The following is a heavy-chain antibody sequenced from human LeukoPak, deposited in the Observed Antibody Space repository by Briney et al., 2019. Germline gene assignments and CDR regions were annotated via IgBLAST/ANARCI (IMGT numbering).Heavy chain of an antibody. Sequence: QPGGSLRLSCAASGFTFSSYAMHWVRQAPGKGLEYVSAISSNGGSTYYANSVKGRFTISRDNSKNTLYLQMGSLRAEDMAMYYCATTGTTGNANDYWGQGTLVTVSS. CDR2: ISSNGGST. CDR3: ATTGTTGNANDY. V-gene: IGHV3-64*01. CDR1: GFTFSSYA. D-gene: IGHD1-7*01. J-gene: IGHJ4*02.